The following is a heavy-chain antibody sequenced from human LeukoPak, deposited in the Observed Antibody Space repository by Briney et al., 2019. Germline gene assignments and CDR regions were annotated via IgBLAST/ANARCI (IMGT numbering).Heavy chain of an antibody. D-gene: IGHD2-2*01. CDR1: GGSISSNY. CDR3: ARGDLGYCTGTSCYDAFDI. CDR2: IHYRGST. Sequence: SETLSLTCTVSGGSISSNYWSWIRQPPGKGLEWIGYIHYRGSTNYNPSLKSRVTISVDTSKNQFSLKLTSVTAADRAVCYCARGDLGYCTGTSCYDAFDIWGQGTMVTVSS. J-gene: IGHJ3*02. V-gene: IGHV4-59*12.